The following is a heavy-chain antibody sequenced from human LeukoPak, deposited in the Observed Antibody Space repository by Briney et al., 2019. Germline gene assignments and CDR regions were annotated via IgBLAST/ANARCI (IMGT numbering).Heavy chain of an antibody. Sequence: ASVKVSCKASGYTFTGYYMHWVRQAPGQGLEWMGWSNPNSGGTDYAQKFQGRVTMTRDTSISTAYMELSSLRSDDTAVYYCARDPFNYPYIFDRWGQGTLVTVSS. CDR2: SNPNSGGT. CDR1: GYTFTGYY. V-gene: IGHV1-2*02. D-gene: IGHD5-24*01. CDR3: ARDPFNYPYIFDR. J-gene: IGHJ5*02.